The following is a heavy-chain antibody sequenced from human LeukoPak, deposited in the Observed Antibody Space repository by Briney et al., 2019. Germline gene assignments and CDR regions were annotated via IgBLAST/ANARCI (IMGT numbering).Heavy chain of an antibody. J-gene: IGHJ4*02. V-gene: IGHV3-30-3*01. D-gene: IGHD5-12*01. CDR3: AKDHSVIVATN. CDR2: ISYDGSNK. CDR1: GFTFSSYA. Sequence: PGGSLRLSCAASGFTFSSYAMHWVRQAPGKGLEWVAVISYDGSNKYYADSVKGRFTISRDNSKNTLYLQMNSLRAEDTAVYYCAKDHSVIVATNWGQGTLVTVSS.